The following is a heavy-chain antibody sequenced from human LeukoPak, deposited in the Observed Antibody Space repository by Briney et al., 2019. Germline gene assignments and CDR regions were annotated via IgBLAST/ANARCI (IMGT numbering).Heavy chain of an antibody. Sequence: ASVKVSCKASGYTFTNYYMHWVRQAPGQGLEWVGWINPTSGRTNYAQKFQDRVTMTRDTSNNTSYMELSRLRSDDTAVYYCAREFRTTTWSYDAFDLWGQGTMVTVSS. CDR1: GYTFTNYY. CDR3: AREFRTTTWSYDAFDL. V-gene: IGHV1-2*02. D-gene: IGHD1/OR15-1a*01. CDR2: INPTSGRT. J-gene: IGHJ3*01.